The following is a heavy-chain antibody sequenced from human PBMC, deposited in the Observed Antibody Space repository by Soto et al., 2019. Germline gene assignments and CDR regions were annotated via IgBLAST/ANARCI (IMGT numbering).Heavy chain of an antibody. V-gene: IGHV3-21*01. CDR2: ISSSSSYI. J-gene: IGHJ4*02. CDR1: GFTFSSYS. Sequence: EVQLVESGGGLVKPGGSLRPSCAASGFTFSSYSMNWVRQAPGKGLEWVSSISSSSSYIYYADSVKGRFTISRDNAKNSLYLQMNSLRAEDTAVYYCARWTTVTTSDYWGQGTLVTVSS. CDR3: ARWTTVTTSDY. D-gene: IGHD4-17*01.